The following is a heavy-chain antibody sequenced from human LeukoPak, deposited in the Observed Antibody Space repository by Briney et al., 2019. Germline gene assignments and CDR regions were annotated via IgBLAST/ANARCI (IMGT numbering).Heavy chain of an antibody. CDR1: GFTFSSYS. Sequence: GGSMTLACAAYGFTFSSYSMHCDRQAPGKGLEWVAVIPYDGSNKYYADSEKGRFTISRDNSKNTLYLQITSLRAEDTAAYYCAKEDGSGSPATDYGMDVWGQGTTVTVSS. V-gene: IGHV3-30*18. CDR2: IPYDGSNK. D-gene: IGHD3-10*01. J-gene: IGHJ6*02. CDR3: AKEDGSGSPATDYGMDV.